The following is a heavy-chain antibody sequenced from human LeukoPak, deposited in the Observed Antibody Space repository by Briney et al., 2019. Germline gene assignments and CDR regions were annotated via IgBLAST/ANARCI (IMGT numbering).Heavy chain of an antibody. CDR2: ISGSGGST. CDR3: AKDRYVAAVAVTLFDY. CDR1: GFTFSSYA. D-gene: IGHD6-19*01. J-gene: IGHJ4*02. Sequence: GGFLRLSCAASGFTFSSYAMSWVRQAPGKGLEWVSAISGSGGSTYYADSVKGRFTISRDNSKNTLYLQMNSLRAEDTAVYYCAKDRYVAAVAVTLFDYWGQGTLVTVSS. V-gene: IGHV3-23*01.